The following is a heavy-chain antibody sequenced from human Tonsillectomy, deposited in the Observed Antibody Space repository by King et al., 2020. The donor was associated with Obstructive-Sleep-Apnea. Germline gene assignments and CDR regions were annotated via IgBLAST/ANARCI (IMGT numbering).Heavy chain of an antibody. J-gene: IGHJ4*02. V-gene: IGHV3-21*01. CDR3: ARPLGISYFDY. CDR1: GFTFNNYS. Sequence: VQLVESGGGLVKPEGSLRLSCAASGFTFNNYSMNWVRQAPGKGLEWVSSISSSSSYMYYGDSVKGRFTISRDNAKNSLYLQMNSLRAEDTAVYYCARPLGISYFDYWGQGTLVTVSS. CDR2: ISSSSSYM. D-gene: IGHD1-26*01.